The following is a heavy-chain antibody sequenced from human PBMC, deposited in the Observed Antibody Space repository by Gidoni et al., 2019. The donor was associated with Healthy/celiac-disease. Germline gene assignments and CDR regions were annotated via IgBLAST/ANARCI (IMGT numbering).Heavy chain of an antibody. CDR2: IYYSGRT. Sequence: QVQLQESGPGLVKPSQTLSPTCPFSGGSISSGGYDWSWIRQHPGKGLDWFGYIYYSGRTYYNPSLKGRVTISVDTSKNQFSLKLSSVTAADTAVYYCARGVAAPGGYDAFDIWGQGTMVTVSS. CDR3: ARGVAAPGGYDAFDI. J-gene: IGHJ3*02. D-gene: IGHD1-1*01. V-gene: IGHV4-31*03. CDR1: GGSISSGGYD.